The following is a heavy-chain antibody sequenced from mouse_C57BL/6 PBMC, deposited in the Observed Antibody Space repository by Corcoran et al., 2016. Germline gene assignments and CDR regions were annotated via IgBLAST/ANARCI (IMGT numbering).Heavy chain of an antibody. J-gene: IGHJ4*01. CDR2: INPNNGGT. V-gene: IGHV1-26*01. CDR1: GYTFTDYY. D-gene: IGHD1-1*01. CDR3: ARCRITTVYYVMDY. Sequence: EVQLQHSGPELVKPGASVKISCKASGYTFTDYYMNLVKQRHGKSLEWIGDINPNNGGTSYNQKFKGKATLTVAKSSSTAYMELRSLTSEYSAVYYCARCRITTVYYVMDYWGQRTSVIVSS.